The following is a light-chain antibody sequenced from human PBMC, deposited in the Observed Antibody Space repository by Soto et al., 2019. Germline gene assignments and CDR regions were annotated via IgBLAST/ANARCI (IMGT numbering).Light chain of an antibody. V-gene: IGKV3-20*01. CDR2: GAS. Sequence: EIVLTQSPGTLSLSPGEGAALSCRASQNVGASSIDWYQQKPGQAPRLLIYGASIRATGIADRFSGSGSGTDFTLTITRLEPEDFAIYYCQKYGGPPYTFGQGTKLEIK. CDR1: QNVGASS. CDR3: QKYGGPPYT. J-gene: IGKJ2*01.